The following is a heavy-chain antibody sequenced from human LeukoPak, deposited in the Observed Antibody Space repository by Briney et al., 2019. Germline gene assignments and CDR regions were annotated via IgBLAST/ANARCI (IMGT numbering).Heavy chain of an antibody. CDR1: GYTFTGHY. Sequence: ASVKVSCKASGYTFTGHYIHWVRQAPGQGLEWMGWINPKRGGANYAQKFQGRVSMTRDTSISTAYMELSRLRSDDTAVYYCARGLSGPYYYYYMDVWGKGTTVTVSS. V-gene: IGHV1-2*02. CDR3: ARGLSGPYYYYYMDV. J-gene: IGHJ6*03. D-gene: IGHD2-15*01. CDR2: INPKRGGA.